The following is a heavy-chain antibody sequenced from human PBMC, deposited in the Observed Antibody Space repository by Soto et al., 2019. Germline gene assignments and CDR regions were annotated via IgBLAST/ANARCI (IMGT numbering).Heavy chain of an antibody. D-gene: IGHD3-22*01. Sequence: QVQLQESGPGLLKPSQTLSLTCTVSGASISGGDYYWTWIRQPPGKGLEWIGSIYYTGNTYSNPSLESRLSISVDPSNNQFALRLTAVSAVDTAIYYCARATYDSSTYYLDYWGQGTLVTVSS. J-gene: IGHJ4*02. CDR1: GASISGGDYY. CDR2: IYYTGNT. CDR3: ARATYDSSTYYLDY. V-gene: IGHV4-30-4*01.